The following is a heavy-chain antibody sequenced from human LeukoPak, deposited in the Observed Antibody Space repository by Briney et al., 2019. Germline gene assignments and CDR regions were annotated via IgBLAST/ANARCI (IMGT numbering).Heavy chain of an antibody. CDR2: INSDGSST. Sequence: GGSLRLSCAASGFTFSSYWMHWVRQAPGKGLVWVSRINSDGSSTSYADSVKGRFTISRDNAKNTLYLQMNSLRAEDTAVYYCARDEGGYYDSSGYYYVGAFDYWGQGTLVTVSS. CDR3: ARDEGGYYDSSGYYYVGAFDY. CDR1: GFTFSSYW. V-gene: IGHV3-74*01. D-gene: IGHD3-22*01. J-gene: IGHJ4*02.